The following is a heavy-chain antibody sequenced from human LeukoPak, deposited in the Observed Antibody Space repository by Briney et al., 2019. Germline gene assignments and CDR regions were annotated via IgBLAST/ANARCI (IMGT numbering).Heavy chain of an antibody. J-gene: IGHJ5*02. CDR1: GYTVTSYD. V-gene: IGHV1-8*01. Sequence: ASVNVSCKASGYTVTSYDINWVRQATGQGLEWMGWMNPNSGNTGYAQKFQGRVTMTRNTSINTAYMELSSLRSEDTAVYYCARGSGVFGDRFDPWGQGTLVTVSS. CDR2: MNPNSGNT. D-gene: IGHD3-10*01. CDR3: ARGSGVFGDRFDP.